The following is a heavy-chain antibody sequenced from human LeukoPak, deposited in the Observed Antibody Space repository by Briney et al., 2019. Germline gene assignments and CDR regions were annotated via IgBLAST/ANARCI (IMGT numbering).Heavy chain of an antibody. Sequence: PGGSLRLSCAATGFTFSSHCMTWVRQAPGTGLKSVANIKQGGSEKYYVDSVKGRLTIARDNAKNSLYLQMNSLRAEDTAVYYCARLKIQWPPIYFDQWGQGTLVTVSS. CDR1: GFTFSSHC. D-gene: IGHD5-24*01. V-gene: IGHV3-7*01. CDR3: ARLKIQWPPIYFDQ. CDR2: IKQGGSEK. J-gene: IGHJ4*02.